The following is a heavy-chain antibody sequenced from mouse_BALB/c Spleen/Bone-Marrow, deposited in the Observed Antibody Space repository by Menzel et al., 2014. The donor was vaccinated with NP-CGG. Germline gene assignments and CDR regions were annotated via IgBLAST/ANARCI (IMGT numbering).Heavy chain of an antibody. J-gene: IGHJ4*01. D-gene: IGHD1-1*01. Sequence: EVKLQESGGGLVRPGGSLKLSCAASGFDFSRYWMGWVRQAPGRGLKWIGEINPDSSTINYTPSLKDKFIISRDNAKNALYLQMSKVRSEDTALYYCARLGYYGMMAYWGQGTSVTVSS. CDR3: ARLGYYGMMAY. CDR1: GFDFSRYW. V-gene: IGHV4-1*02. CDR2: INPDSSTI.